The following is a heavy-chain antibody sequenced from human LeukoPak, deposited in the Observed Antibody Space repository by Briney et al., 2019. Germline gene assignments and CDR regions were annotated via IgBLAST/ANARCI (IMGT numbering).Heavy chain of an antibody. J-gene: IGHJ4*02. V-gene: IGHV1-69*06. CDR2: IIPIFGTA. D-gene: IGHD3-3*01. Sequence: GASVKVSCKASGGTFSSYAISWVRQAPGQGLEWMGGIIPIFGTANYAQKFQGRVTITADKSTSTAYMELSSLRSEDTAVYYCARDGGGVTPRPNFDYWGQGTLVTVSS. CDR3: ARDGGGVTPRPNFDY. CDR1: GGTFSSYA.